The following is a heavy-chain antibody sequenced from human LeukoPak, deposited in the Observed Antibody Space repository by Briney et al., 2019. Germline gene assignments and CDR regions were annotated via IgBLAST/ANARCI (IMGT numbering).Heavy chain of an antibody. Sequence: ASVKLSCNASGYTFTGYYMHWVRHPPGQGLEWMGWINPNSGDTNYAQKFQGRVTMTRDTSISTAYMELSRLTSDDTAFYYCARGSYDSSDFEYFHHWGQGALLTVSS. CDR3: ARGSYDSSDFEYFHH. CDR1: GYTFTGYY. V-gene: IGHV1-2*02. J-gene: IGHJ1*01. CDR2: INPNSGDT. D-gene: IGHD3-22*01.